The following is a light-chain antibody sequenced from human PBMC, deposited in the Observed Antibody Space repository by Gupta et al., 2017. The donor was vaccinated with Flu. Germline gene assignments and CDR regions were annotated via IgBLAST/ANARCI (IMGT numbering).Light chain of an antibody. V-gene: IGKV3-15*01. CDR3: QQYNDWPPLT. J-gene: IGKJ4*01. CDR2: AAS. CDR1: QSVSSN. Sequence: ERATLSCRASQSVSSNLAWYQQKPGQAPRLLIYAASTRATGFPASFSGSGSGTEFTLTISSLQSEDFAVYYCQQYNDWPPLTFGGGTKVEIK.